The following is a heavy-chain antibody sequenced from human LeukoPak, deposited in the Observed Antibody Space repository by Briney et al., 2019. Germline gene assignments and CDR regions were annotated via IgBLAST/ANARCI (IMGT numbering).Heavy chain of an antibody. V-gene: IGHV4-59*08. CDR2: IYYGGTT. J-gene: IGHJ4*02. CDR3: ASSRPDGYNYLGY. D-gene: IGHD5-24*01. CDR1: GVSISSYY. Sequence: AETLSLTCTVSGVSISSYYWRWIRQSPGKGLEWIGYIYYGGTTNSNPSLKSRVPISLDTSKNQFSLKLSSVTAADTAVYYCASSRPDGYNYLGYWGQGTLVTVSS.